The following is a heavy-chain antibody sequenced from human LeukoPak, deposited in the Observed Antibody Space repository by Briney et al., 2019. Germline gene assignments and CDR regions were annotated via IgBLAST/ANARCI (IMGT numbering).Heavy chain of an antibody. CDR2: INPNSGGT. CDR3: ARDRETEYCSSTSCYSGSAFDI. J-gene: IGHJ3*02. V-gene: IGHV1-2*02. CDR1: GYTFTGYY. Sequence: ASVKVSCKASGYTFTGYYMHWVRQAPGQGLEWMGWINPNSGGTNYAQKFQGRVTMTRGTSISTAYMELSRLRSDDTAVYYCARDRETEYCSSTSCYSGSAFDIWGQGTMVTVSS. D-gene: IGHD2-2*01.